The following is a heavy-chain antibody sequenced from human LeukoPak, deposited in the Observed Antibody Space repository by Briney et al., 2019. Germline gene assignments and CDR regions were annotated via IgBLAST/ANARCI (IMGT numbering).Heavy chain of an antibody. J-gene: IGHJ4*02. V-gene: IGHV3-21*01. CDR3: ARTKIAAAGLFDY. CDR2: IGSSSSYI. Sequence: GGSLRLSCAASGFTFSSYSMNWVRQAPGKGLEWVSFIGSSSSYIYYADSVKGRFTISRDNAKNSLYLQMNSLRAEDTAVYYCARTKIAAAGLFDYWGQGTLVTVSS. D-gene: IGHD6-13*01. CDR1: GFTFSSYS.